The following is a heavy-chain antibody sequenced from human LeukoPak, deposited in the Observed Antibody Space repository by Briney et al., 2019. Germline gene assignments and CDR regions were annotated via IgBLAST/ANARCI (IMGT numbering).Heavy chain of an antibody. Sequence: GGSLRLSCAASGFTFSSYWMSWVRQAPGKGLEWVANIKQDGSEKYYVDSVKVRCTISRDNSKNSVYLQMNSLSVEDTGVYYCARDPYKYDTRGYFSTALDIWGHGSKVTVSS. CDR3: ARDPYKYDTRGYFSTALDI. V-gene: IGHV3-7*01. J-gene: IGHJ3*02. CDR2: IKQDGSEK. D-gene: IGHD3-22*01. CDR1: GFTFSSYW.